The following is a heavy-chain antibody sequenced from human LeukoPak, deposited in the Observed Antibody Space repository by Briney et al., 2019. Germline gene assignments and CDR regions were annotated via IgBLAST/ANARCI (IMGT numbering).Heavy chain of an antibody. CDR1: GGSISSYY. V-gene: IGHV4-59*01. CDR3: ARVRKFEQLGVFDP. CDR2: IYYSGST. J-gene: IGHJ5*02. D-gene: IGHD6-6*01. Sequence: SETLSLTCTVSGGSISSYYWSWIRQPPGKGLEWIGYIYYSGSTNYNPSLKSRVTISVDTPKNQFSLKLNSVTAADTAVYYCARVRKFEQLGVFDPWGQGTLVTVSS.